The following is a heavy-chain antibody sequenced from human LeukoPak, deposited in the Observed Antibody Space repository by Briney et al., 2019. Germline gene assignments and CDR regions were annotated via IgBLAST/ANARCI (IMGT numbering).Heavy chain of an antibody. Sequence: GASVKVSCKASGYTFTSYYMHWVRQAPGQGLEWMGLINPTGGSTGYAQKLQGRVTMTTDTSTSTAYMELRSLRSDDTAVYYCARDGDFDWWGYMDVWGKGTTVTISS. D-gene: IGHD3-9*01. CDR2: INPTGGST. J-gene: IGHJ6*03. CDR1: GYTFTSYY. V-gene: IGHV1-46*01. CDR3: ARDGDFDWWGYMDV.